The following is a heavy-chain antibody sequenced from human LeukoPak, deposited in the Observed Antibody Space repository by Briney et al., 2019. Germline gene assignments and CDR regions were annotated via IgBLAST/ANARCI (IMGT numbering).Heavy chain of an antibody. CDR2: IKGKTDDGAT. CDR1: GFTFNNAW. CDR3: TTHDSWKGLPVY. V-gene: IGHV3-15*01. J-gene: IGHJ4*02. D-gene: IGHD3-3*01. Sequence: PGGSLRLSCAASGFTFNNAWMTWVRQAPGKGLEWLGRIKGKTDDGATGYAAPVKGRFSISRDDSKDTLCLEMNNLESEDTGVYYCTTHDSWKGLPVYWGQGTLVTVSS.